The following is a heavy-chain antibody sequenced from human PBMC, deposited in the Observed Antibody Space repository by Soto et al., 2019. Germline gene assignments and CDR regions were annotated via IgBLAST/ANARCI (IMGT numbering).Heavy chain of an antibody. V-gene: IGHV3-23*01. CDR3: AKELLSSGWSNFDY. J-gene: IGHJ4*02. Sequence: PSETLSLTCTVSGGSISSSSYYWGWIRQAPGKGLEWVSAISGSGGSTYYADSVKGRFTISRDNSKNTLYLQMNSLRAEDTAVYYCAKELLSSGWSNFDYWGQGTLVTVSS. CDR1: GGSISSSSYY. D-gene: IGHD6-19*01. CDR2: ISGSGGST.